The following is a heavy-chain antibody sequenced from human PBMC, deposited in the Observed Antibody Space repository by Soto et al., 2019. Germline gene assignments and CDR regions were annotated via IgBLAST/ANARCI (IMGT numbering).Heavy chain of an antibody. D-gene: IGHD3-10*01. CDR1: GYRFTNYW. Sequence: AGESLKISCKGSGYRFTNYWIGWVRQMPGKGLEWMGIIYPGDSDTKYSPSFQGQVTISADKSISTAYLQWSSLKASDTAIYYCARMATIKGNFFDYWGQGTLVTVSS. CDR3: ARMATIKGNFFDY. J-gene: IGHJ4*02. CDR2: IYPGDSDT. V-gene: IGHV5-51*01.